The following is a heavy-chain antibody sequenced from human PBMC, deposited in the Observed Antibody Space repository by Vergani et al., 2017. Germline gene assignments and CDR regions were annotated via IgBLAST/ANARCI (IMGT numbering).Heavy chain of an antibody. J-gene: IGHJ4*02. CDR3: AKDRQQWLVLYYFDY. CDR2: ISGSGGST. V-gene: IGHV3-23*04. D-gene: IGHD6-19*01. Sequence: VQLVQSGAEVKKPGSSVKVSCKASGGTFSSYAMSWVRQAPGKGLEWVSAISGSGGSTYYADSVKGRFTISRDNSKNTLYLQMNSLRAEDTAVYYCAKDRQQWLVLYYFDYWGQGTLVTVSS. CDR1: GGTFSSYA.